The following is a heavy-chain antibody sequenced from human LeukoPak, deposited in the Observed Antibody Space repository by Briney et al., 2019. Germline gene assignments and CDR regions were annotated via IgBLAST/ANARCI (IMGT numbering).Heavy chain of an antibody. CDR2: IIPIFGTA. D-gene: IGHD3-10*01. CDR3: ARDSNYYGSGSYYSPLDY. CDR1: GGTFSSYA. J-gene: IGHJ4*02. V-gene: IGHV1-69*13. Sequence: SVKVSCKASGGTFSSYAISWVRQAPGQGLEWMGGIIPIFGTANYAQKFQGRVTITADESTSTAYMELSSLRSEDTAVCYCARDSNYYGSGSYYSPLDYWGQGTLVTVSS.